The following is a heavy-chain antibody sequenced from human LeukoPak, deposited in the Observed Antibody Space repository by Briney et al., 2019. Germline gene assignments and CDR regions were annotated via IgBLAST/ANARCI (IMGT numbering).Heavy chain of an antibody. D-gene: IGHD4-17*01. V-gene: IGHV3-30*18. CDR3: AKRGDSSVSGRYFQH. CDR2: ISYDGSNK. CDR1: GFTFSSYG. J-gene: IGHJ1*01. Sequence: GRSLRLSCAASGFTFSSYGMPWVRQAPGKGLEWVAVISYDGSNKYYADSVKGRFTISRDNSKNTLYLQMNSLRAEDTAVYYCAKRGDSSVSGRYFQHWGQGTLVTVSS.